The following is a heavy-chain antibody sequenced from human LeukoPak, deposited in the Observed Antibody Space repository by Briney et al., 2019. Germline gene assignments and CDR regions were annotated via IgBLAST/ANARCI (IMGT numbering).Heavy chain of an antibody. CDR2: IRSKANSYAT. Sequence: GGSLKLSCAASGFTFSGSAMHWVRQASGKGLEWVGRIRSKANSYATAYAASVKGRFTISRDDSKNTAYLQMNSLKTEDTAVYYCTRQSGYGDPKDFDYWGQGTLVTVSS. CDR3: TRQSGYGDPKDFDY. J-gene: IGHJ4*02. V-gene: IGHV3-73*01. CDR1: GFTFSGSA. D-gene: IGHD4-17*01.